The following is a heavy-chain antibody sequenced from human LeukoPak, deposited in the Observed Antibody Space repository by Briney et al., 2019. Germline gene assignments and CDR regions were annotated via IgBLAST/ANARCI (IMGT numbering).Heavy chain of an antibody. CDR2: IIPIFGTA. D-gene: IGHD6-13*01. CDR3: ARDRGGSSSWYGY. Sequence: ASVKVSCKASGGTFSSYAISWVRQAPGQGLEWMGGIIPIFGTANYAQKFQGRVTITTDESTSTAYMELRSLRSDDTAVYYCARDRGGSSSWYGYWGQGTLVTVSS. J-gene: IGHJ4*02. CDR1: GGTFSSYA. V-gene: IGHV1-69*05.